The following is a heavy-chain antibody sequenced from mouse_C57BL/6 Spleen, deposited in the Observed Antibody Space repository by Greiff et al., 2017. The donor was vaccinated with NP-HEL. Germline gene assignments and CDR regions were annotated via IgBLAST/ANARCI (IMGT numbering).Heavy chain of an antibody. CDR3: AREGDGSRRGYFDV. V-gene: IGHV5-4*01. CDR2: ISDGGSYT. D-gene: IGHD1-1*01. J-gene: IGHJ1*03. Sequence: EVQLVESGGGLVKPGGSLKLSCAASGFTFSSYAMSWVRQTPEKRLEWVATISDGGSYTYYPDNVKGRFTISRDNAKNNLYLQMSHLKSEDTAMYYCAREGDGSRRGYFDVWGTGTTVTVSS. CDR1: GFTFSSYA.